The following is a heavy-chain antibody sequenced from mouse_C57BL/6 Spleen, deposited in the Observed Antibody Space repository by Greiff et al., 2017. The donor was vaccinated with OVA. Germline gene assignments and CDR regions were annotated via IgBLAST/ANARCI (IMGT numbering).Heavy chain of an antibody. CDR3: ARGGYYSNYDWYFDV. CDR1: GFTFSDYG. D-gene: IGHD2-5*01. CDR2: ISSGSSTI. Sequence: EVKLVESGGDLVKPGGSLKLSCAASGFTFSDYGMHWVRQAPEKGLEWVAYISSGSSTIYYADTVKGRFTISRDNAKNTLFLQMTSLRSEDTAMYYCARGGYYSNYDWYFDVWGTGTTVTVSS. J-gene: IGHJ1*03. V-gene: IGHV5-17*01.